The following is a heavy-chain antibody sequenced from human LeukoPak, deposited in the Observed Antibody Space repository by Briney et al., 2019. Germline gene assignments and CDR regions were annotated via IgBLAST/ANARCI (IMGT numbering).Heavy chain of an antibody. CDR1: GFAFSSYW. CDR2: MNRDGSQR. CDR3: ACADSGRNSFGP. D-gene: IGHD6-19*01. V-gene: IGHV3-7*01. Sequence: GGSLRLSCVGSGFAFSSYWMSWARQAPGKGLEWVAKMNRDGSQRDYVDSVKGRFTISRDNAVNSLFLQMNSVRVEDTAVYYCACADSGRNSFGPWGQGTLVTVSS. J-gene: IGHJ5*02.